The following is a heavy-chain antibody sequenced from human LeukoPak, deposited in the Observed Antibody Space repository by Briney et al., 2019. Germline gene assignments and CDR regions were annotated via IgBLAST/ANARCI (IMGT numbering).Heavy chain of an antibody. CDR1: GGSISSYY. CDR2: IYYSGST. CDR3: ARGDDYGDYAVY. V-gene: IGHV4-59*01. Sequence: SETLSLTCTVSGGSISSYYWSWIRQPPGKGLEWIGYIYYSGSTNYNPSLESRVTISVDTSKNQFSLKLSSVTAADTAVYYCARGDDYGDYAVYWGQGTLVTVSS. J-gene: IGHJ4*02. D-gene: IGHD4-17*01.